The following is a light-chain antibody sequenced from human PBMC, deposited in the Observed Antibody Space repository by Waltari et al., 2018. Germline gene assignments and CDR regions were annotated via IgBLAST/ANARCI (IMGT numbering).Light chain of an antibody. J-gene: IGKJ1*01. CDR1: QTISTY. Sequence: DIQMTQSPSSLSASVGDRVTITCRASQTISTYLNWYQQKPGKAPKLLIYAASTLPSGVPSTFSGSGSGTDFTLTISSLRPEDFATYYCQQSYSTPRTFGQGTKVEIK. V-gene: IGKV1-39*01. CDR3: QQSYSTPRT. CDR2: AAS.